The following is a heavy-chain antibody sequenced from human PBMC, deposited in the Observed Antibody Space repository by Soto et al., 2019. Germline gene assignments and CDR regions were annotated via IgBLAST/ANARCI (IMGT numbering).Heavy chain of an antibody. CDR3: ARAPDSSGNYCVWFGP. CDR2: IIPIFGTA. D-gene: IGHD3-22*01. Sequence: SVKLSCKASGSTFSSFAISWVRQAPGQGLEWMGGIIPIFGTANYAQKFQGRVTITADESTSIAYMELSSLRSEDTAVYCCARAPDSSGNYCVWFGPRGQRTLVTVAS. J-gene: IGHJ5*02. CDR1: GSTFSSFA. V-gene: IGHV1-69*01.